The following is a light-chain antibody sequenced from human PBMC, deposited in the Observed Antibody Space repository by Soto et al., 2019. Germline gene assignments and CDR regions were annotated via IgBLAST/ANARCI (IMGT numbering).Light chain of an antibody. CDR2: EVS. CDR3: SSFAGNNNVV. V-gene: IGLV2-8*01. Sequence: QSVLTQPPSASGSPGQSVTISCTGTSSDVGGYNYVSWYQQHPGKVPKLMIYEVSKRPSGVPDRFSGSKSGSTASLTVSGLQAEDEADYYCSSFAGNNNVVFGGGTKLTVL. CDR1: SSDVGGYNY. J-gene: IGLJ2*01.